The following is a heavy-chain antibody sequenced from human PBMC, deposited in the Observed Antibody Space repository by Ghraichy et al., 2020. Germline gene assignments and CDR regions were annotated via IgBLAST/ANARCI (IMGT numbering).Heavy chain of an antibody. D-gene: IGHD1-26*01. J-gene: IGHJ6*02. V-gene: IGHV3-11*01. CDR2: ISSSGSTT. CDR1: GFTFSDYY. Sequence: GESLNISCAASGFTFSDYYMSWIRQAPGKGLEWVSYISSSGSTTHYADSVKGRFTISRDNAKNSLYLQMNSLRAEDTAVYYWARISAQPYFYGMDVWGQGTTVTVSS. CDR3: ARISAQPYFYGMDV.